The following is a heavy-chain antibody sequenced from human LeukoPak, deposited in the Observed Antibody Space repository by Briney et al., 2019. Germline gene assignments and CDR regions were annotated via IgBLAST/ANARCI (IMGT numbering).Heavy chain of an antibody. D-gene: IGHD4-17*01. CDR1: GFILSNYA. Sequence: GGSLRLSCAASGFILSNYALKWLRQSPGKGLEWVSAIRGSGGGTFYADSVKGRFTISRDNSKNTLYLQMNGLRAEDTAVYYCARDPNGDYIGAFDMWGRGTLVTVSS. CDR2: IRGSGGGT. V-gene: IGHV3-23*01. J-gene: IGHJ3*02. CDR3: ARDPNGDYIGAFDM.